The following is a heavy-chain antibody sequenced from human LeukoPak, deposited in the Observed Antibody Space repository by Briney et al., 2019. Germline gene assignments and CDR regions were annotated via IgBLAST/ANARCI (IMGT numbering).Heavy chain of an antibody. J-gene: IGHJ5*02. CDR2: ISYSGST. Sequence: PSETLSLTCTVSGGSISRYYWSWIRQPPGKGLEWIGYISYSGSTNYNPSLKSRVTISVDTFKNQFSLELSSVTAADTAVYYCARGGVFPRQFDPWGQGTLVTVSS. D-gene: IGHD3-16*01. CDR3: ARGGVFPRQFDP. V-gene: IGHV4-59*12. CDR1: GGSISRYY.